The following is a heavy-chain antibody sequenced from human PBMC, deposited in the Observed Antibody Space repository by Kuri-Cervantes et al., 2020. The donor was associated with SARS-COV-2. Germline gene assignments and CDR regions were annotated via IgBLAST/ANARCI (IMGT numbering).Heavy chain of an antibody. D-gene: IGHD3-22*01. CDR2: ISSSSSTI. CDR3: ARGYYDSSGYYPLFDY. J-gene: IGHJ4*02. Sequence: GESLKIPCAASGFTFSSYSMNWVRQAPGKGLEWVSYISSSSSTIYYAYSVKGRFTISRDNAKNSLYLQMNSLRAEDTAVYYCARGYYDSSGYYPLFDYWGQGTLVTVSS. V-gene: IGHV3-48*01. CDR1: GFTFSSYS.